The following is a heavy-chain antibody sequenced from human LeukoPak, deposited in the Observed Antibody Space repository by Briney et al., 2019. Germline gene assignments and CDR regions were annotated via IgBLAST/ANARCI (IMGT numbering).Heavy chain of an antibody. CDR3: ASGRQQLAHYGMDV. V-gene: IGHV4-59*01. Sequence: SETLSLTCTVSGGSIRSYYWSWIRQPPGKGLEWIGYIYYSGSTNYNPSLKSRVTISVDTSKNQFSLKLSSVTAADTAVYYCASGRQQLAHYGMDVWGQGTTVTVSS. CDR2: IYYSGST. J-gene: IGHJ6*02. D-gene: IGHD6-13*01. CDR1: GGSIRSYY.